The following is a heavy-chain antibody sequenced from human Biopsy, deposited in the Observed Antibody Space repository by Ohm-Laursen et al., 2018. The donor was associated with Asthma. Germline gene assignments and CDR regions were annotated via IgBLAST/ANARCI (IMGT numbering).Heavy chain of an antibody. J-gene: IGHJ6*02. CDR2: GMTVFGTT. D-gene: IGHD6-19*01. Sequence: SVKASCKAPAGTLSNFAISWARQAPGQGLEWLGGGMTVFGTTNYAQKFQGRVTITADESTSTAYMEVTSLRSEDTAIYYWSRCQVGYSSGWSLLLKKIYYSGMDVWGQGTAVTVSS. CDR1: AGTLSNFA. V-gene: IGHV1-69*13. CDR3: SRCQVGYSSGWSLLLKKIYYSGMDV.